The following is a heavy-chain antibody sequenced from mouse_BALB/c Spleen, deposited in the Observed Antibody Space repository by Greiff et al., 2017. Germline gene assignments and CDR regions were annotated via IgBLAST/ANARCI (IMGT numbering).Heavy chain of an antibody. V-gene: IGHV5-6-5*01. CDR1: GFTFSSYA. Sequence: EVQRVESGGGLVKPGGSLKLSCAASGFTFSSYAMSWVRQTPEKRLEWVASISSGGSTYYPDSVKGRFTISRDNARNILYLQMSSLRSEDTAMYYCASLQYFDVWGAGTTVTVSA. CDR3: ASLQYFDV. CDR2: ISSGGST. J-gene: IGHJ1*01.